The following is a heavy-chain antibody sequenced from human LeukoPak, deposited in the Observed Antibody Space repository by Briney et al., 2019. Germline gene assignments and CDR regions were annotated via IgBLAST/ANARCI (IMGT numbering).Heavy chain of an antibody. V-gene: IGHV3-30*18. CDR2: ISFDGVNK. J-gene: IGHJ6*03. D-gene: IGHD3-3*01. Sequence: GGSLRLSCAASGFTFSSYGMYWVRQAPGKGLEWAAVISFDGVNKYYADSVKGRFAISRDNPKNTLFLQMNSLRAEDTAIYYCAKEDFWSGYPFFYYYYMDVWGKGTTVTVSS. CDR1: GFTFSSYG. CDR3: AKEDFWSGYPFFYYYYMDV.